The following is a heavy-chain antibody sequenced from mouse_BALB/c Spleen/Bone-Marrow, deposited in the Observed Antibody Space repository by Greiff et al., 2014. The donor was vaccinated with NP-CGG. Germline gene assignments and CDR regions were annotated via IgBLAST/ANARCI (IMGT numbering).Heavy chain of an antibody. V-gene: IGHV1-9*01. J-gene: IGHJ3*01. CDR2: ILPGSGST. CDR1: GYTFSRYW. Sequence: VMLVESGAELMKPGASVKISCKATGYTFSRYWIEWVKQRPGHGLEWIGEILPGSGSTNHNEKFKGKATFTADTSSNTAYMQLSSLTSEDSAVYYCARNYGNYVWFANWGQGTLVTVSA. CDR3: ARNYGNYVWFAN. D-gene: IGHD2-1*01.